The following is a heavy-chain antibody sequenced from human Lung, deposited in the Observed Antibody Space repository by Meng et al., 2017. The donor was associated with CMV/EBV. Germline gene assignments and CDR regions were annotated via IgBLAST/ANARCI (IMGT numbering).Heavy chain of an antibody. CDR3: TTDGR. J-gene: IGHJ4*02. CDR1: GFTFSDAW. V-gene: IGHV3-15*01. Sequence: GESLKISCAASGFTFSDAWMSWVRQAPGKGLEWVGRVKSETDGGTRDYAAPVKDRITISRDDSKNTLYLQMTNLKAEDTAIYYCTTDGRWGQGALVTVSS. CDR2: VKSETDGGTR.